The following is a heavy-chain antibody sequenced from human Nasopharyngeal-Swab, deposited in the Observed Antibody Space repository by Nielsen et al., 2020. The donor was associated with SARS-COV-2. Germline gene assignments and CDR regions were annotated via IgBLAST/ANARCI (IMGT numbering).Heavy chain of an antibody. J-gene: IGHJ6*02. D-gene: IGHD3-9*01. CDR2: IRSKANSYAT. V-gene: IGHV3-73*01. CDR1: GFTFSGSA. Sequence: GESLKISCAASGFTFSGSAMHWVRQASGKGLEWVGRIRSKANSYATAYAASVKGRFTISRDDSKNTAYLQMNSLKTEDTAVYYCTRRKANYDILTGPSRSYYGMDVWGQGTTVTVSS. CDR3: TRRKANYDILTGPSRSYYGMDV.